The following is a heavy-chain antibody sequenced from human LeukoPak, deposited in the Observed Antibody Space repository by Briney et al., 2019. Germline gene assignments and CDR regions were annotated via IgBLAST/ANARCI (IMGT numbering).Heavy chain of an antibody. CDR3: AKDIGYSHAFDI. J-gene: IGHJ3*02. V-gene: IGHV3-9*01. Sequence: GGSRRLSFAPSGSTFEGYARPGFRKAPGKGLRGVSGISWNSGSIGYADSVKGRFTISRDNAKNSLYLQMNSLRAEDTALYYCAKDIGYSHAFDIWGQGTMVTVSS. D-gene: IGHD2-15*01. CDR1: GSTFEGYA. CDR2: ISWNSGSI.